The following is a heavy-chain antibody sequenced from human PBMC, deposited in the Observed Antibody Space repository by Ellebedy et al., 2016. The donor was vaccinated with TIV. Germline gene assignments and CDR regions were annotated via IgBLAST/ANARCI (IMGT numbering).Heavy chain of an antibody. J-gene: IGHJ4*02. CDR3: ARSEDTSGYYYFFDS. Sequence: AASVKVSCKVSGYSLTELSMHWVRQAPGQGLEWMGRIMPMVHLPTYGQRFQGRVTITADKLTSTAYLELSSLRSDDTAIYYCARSEDTSGYYYFFDSWGQGTLVTVSS. CDR1: GYSLTELS. CDR2: IMPMVHLP. D-gene: IGHD3-22*01. V-gene: IGHV1-69*02.